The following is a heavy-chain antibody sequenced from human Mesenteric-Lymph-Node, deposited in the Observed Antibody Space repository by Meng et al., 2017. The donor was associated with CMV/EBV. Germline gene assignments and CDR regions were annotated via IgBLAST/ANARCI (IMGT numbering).Heavy chain of an antibody. Sequence: DMTWGLQSPGKGLEWVSLIYSGGGNTHYADTVKSRFTIYRDNSQNTVYLQMNSLRPEDTALYYCARKGFPNRPTVVIPAASPFDYWGQGTLVTVSS. CDR1: D. CDR2: IYSGGGNT. V-gene: IGHV3-23*03. CDR3: ARKGFPNRPTVVIPAASPFDY. J-gene: IGHJ4*02. D-gene: IGHD2-2*01.